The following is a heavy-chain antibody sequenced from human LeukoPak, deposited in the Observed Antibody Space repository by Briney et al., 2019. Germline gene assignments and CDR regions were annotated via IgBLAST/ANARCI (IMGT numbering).Heavy chain of an antibody. J-gene: IGHJ4*02. CDR3: ARGDRTNGVCPDY. CDR1: GGSISSYY. D-gene: IGHD2-8*01. Sequence: SETLSLTCTVSGGSISSYYWSWIRQPPGKGLEWIGYIYYSGSTNYNPSLKSRVTISVDTSKNQFSLKLSSVTAADTAVYYCARGDRTNGVCPDYWGQGTLVTVSS. CDR2: IYYSGST. V-gene: IGHV4-59*01.